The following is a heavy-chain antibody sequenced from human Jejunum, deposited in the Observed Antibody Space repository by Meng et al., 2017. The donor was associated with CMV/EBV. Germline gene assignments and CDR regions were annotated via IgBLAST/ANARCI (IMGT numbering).Heavy chain of an antibody. V-gene: IGHV4-39*07. CDR1: GASISDSSYY. D-gene: IGHD3-10*01. J-gene: IGHJ4*02. CDR3: ARDPTPDGSDY. CDR2: VYYSGST. Sequence: QLPLEESGPCLVKPSETLSLTCTMSGASISDSSYYWGWIRQPPGKGLEWIGSVYYSGSTYYNPSLESRVTISVDTSKNQFSLKLTSVTAADTATYYCARDPTPDGSDYWGRGTLVTVSS.